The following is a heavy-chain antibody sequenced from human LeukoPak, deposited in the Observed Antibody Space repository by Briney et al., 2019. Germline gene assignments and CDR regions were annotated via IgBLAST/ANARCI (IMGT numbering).Heavy chain of an antibody. J-gene: IGHJ4*02. CDR1: GFTFTSYG. CDR3: AKDRCSGGGCYSWDDY. CDR2: MSYDGNNR. V-gene: IGHV3-30*18. D-gene: IGHD2-15*01. Sequence: PGGSLRLSCAASGFTFTSYGMHWVRQAPGKGLEWVAVMSYDGNNRFYADSVKGRFTISRDSSKDTLYLQMNSLRVEDTAVYYCAKDRCSGGGCYSWDDYWGQGTLVTVSS.